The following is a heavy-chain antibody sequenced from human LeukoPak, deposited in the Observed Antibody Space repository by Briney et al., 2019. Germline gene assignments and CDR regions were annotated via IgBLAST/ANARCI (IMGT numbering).Heavy chain of an antibody. D-gene: IGHD4-17*01. CDR3: ARVRGTTVTLSGYYFDY. V-gene: IGHV3-23*01. CDR1: GFTFSSYA. J-gene: IGHJ4*02. Sequence: GGSLRLSCAASGFTFSSYAMSWVRQAPGKGLEWVSAISGSGGSTYYADSVKGRFTISRDNSKNTLYLQMNSLRAEDTAVYYCARVRGTTVTLSGYYFDYWGQGTLVTVSS. CDR2: ISGSGGST.